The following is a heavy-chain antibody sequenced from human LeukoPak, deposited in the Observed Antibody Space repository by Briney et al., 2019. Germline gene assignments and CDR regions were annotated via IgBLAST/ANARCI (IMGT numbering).Heavy chain of an antibody. CDR1: GGSISNYY. V-gene: IGHV4-59*01. D-gene: IGHD6-13*01. CDR3: ARVGYSSSRGVDY. CDR2: IYSSGST. J-gene: IGHJ4*02. Sequence: SETLSLTCTVSGGSISNYYWSWIRQPPGKGLEWIGDIYSSGSTNYNPALKSRVTISVDTSKNQFSLKLSSVTAADTAVYYCARVGYSSSRGVDYWGQGTLVTVSS.